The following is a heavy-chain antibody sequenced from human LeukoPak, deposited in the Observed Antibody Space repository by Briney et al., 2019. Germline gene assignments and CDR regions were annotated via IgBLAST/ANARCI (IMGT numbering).Heavy chain of an antibody. Sequence: PGGSLRLSCAASGFTFRAYAMNWVRQAPGKGLEWVGLISYDGSSQYYVDSLKGRFTISRDNSKNTLYLQMNSLRAEDTAVYYCAKRPSLYFDYWGQGTLVTVSS. CDR3: AKRPSLYFDY. J-gene: IGHJ4*02. CDR1: GFTFRAYA. V-gene: IGHV3-30*18. CDR2: ISYDGSSQ. D-gene: IGHD6-6*01.